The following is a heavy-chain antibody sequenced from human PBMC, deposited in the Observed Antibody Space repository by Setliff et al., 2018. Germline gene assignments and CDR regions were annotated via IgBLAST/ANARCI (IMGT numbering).Heavy chain of an antibody. Sequence: SETLSLTCTVSGGSVSSSSYYWGWIRQPPGKGLERTGTIYYSGTTYYSPSLKSRVTISVDTSKNQFSLKLTSVTAADTAIYYCASRRTGPGGWFDYWGQGTLVTVS. CDR2: IYYSGTT. CDR3: ASRRTGPGGWFDY. D-gene: IGHD1-26*01. J-gene: IGHJ5*01. V-gene: IGHV4-39*01. CDR1: GGSVSSSSYY.